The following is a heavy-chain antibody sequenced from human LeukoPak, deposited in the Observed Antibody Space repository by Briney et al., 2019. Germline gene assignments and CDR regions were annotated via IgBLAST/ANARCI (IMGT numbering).Heavy chain of an antibody. J-gene: IGHJ4*02. D-gene: IGHD1-1*01. CDR3: ARDADRTTTPGGPDY. V-gene: IGHV1-18*01. Sequence: ASVKVSCKASGYTFASYGISWVRQAPGQGLEWMGWISAYNDDTKFAQNLQGRLTMTTDTSTGTAYMELRTLTSDDTALYYCARDADRTTTPGGPDYWGQGTLVTVSS. CDR2: ISAYNDDT. CDR1: GYTFASYG.